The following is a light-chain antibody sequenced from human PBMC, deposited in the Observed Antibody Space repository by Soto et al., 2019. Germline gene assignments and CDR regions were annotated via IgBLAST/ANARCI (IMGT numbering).Light chain of an antibody. J-gene: IGKJ1*01. Sequence: DIVMTQSPATLSVSVGERATLSCRASQSISSYLAWYQQKPGQAPKLMIYDASTWGSGIPDRFSGSGSGTDFTLTISSLQPDDFAAYYCQQYGSLGTFGQGTKVDIK. CDR1: QSISSY. CDR2: DAS. V-gene: IGKV3D-15*01. CDR3: QQYGSLGT.